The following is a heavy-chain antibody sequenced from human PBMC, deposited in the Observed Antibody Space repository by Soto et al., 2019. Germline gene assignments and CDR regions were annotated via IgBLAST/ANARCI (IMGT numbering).Heavy chain of an antibody. CDR3: ARSGEVVDYAFDI. CDR1: GFTFSSYA. V-gene: IGHV3-30-3*01. D-gene: IGHD3-10*01. J-gene: IGHJ3*02. CDR2: ISYDGSNK. Sequence: PGGSLRLSCAASGFTFSSYAMHWVRQAPGKGLEWVAAISYDGSNKHYADSVKGRFTISRDNSKNTLYLQMNRLRAEDTAVYYCARSGEVVDYAFDIWGQGTMVTVSS.